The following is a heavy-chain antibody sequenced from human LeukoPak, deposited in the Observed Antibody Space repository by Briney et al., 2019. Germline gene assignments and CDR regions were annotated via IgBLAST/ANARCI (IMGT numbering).Heavy chain of an antibody. D-gene: IGHD4-23*01. V-gene: IGHV4-59*01. Sequence: SETLSLTCTVSGGSISSYYWSWIRQPPGKGLEWIGYIYYSGSTNYNPSLKSRVTISVDTSKNQFSLKLSSVTAADTAVYYCARVKKEYYFDYWGQGTLVTVSS. CDR3: ARVKKEYYFDY. J-gene: IGHJ4*02. CDR1: GGSISSYY. CDR2: IYYSGST.